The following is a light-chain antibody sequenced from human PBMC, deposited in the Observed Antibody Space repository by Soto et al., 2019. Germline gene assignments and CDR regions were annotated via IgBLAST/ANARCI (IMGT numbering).Light chain of an antibody. Sequence: QSVLTQPASVSGSPGQSITISCTGTSSDVSWYQQHPGKAPKLMIYEVSNRPSGVSNRFSGSKSGNTASLTISGLQTEDEADYYCSSYTSDIPRIXTGTKVTVL. J-gene: IGLJ1*01. CDR3: SSYTSDIPR. V-gene: IGLV2-14*01. CDR1: SSDV. CDR2: EVS.